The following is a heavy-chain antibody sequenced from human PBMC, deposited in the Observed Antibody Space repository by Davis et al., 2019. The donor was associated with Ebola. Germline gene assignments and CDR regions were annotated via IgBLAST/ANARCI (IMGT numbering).Heavy chain of an antibody. CDR1: GFTFSSYE. CDR2: ISSSGGST. D-gene: IGHD2-15*01. V-gene: IGHV3-23*01. Sequence: GGSLRLSCAASGFTFSSYEMNWVRQAPGKGLEWVSYISSSGGSTYYADSVKGRFTISRDNSKNTLYLQMNSLRAEDTAVYYCAKDRGGYCTGVSCFIDYWGQGTLVTVSS. CDR3: AKDRGGYCTGVSCFIDY. J-gene: IGHJ4*02.